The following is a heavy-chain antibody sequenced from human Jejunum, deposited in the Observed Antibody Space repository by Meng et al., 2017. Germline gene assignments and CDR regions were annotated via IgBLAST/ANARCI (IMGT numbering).Heavy chain of an antibody. CDR3: ANRRNPYYFDH. D-gene: IGHD1-14*01. Sequence: SGPTLVKPTQTLALPCTFAGFTRSASGAGVGWVRQPSGKPLEWLALTYWDEDKRYSPSLESRLTITKDTSKNQVILIMTNRDTVDTATYYCANRRNPYYFDHWGQGTLVTVSS. CDR2: TYWDEDK. CDR1: GFTRSASGAG. J-gene: IGHJ4*02. V-gene: IGHV2-5*02.